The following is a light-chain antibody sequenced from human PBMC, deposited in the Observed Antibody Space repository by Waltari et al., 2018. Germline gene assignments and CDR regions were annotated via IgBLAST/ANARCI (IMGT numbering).Light chain of an antibody. Sequence: DVVMTQSPDSLAVSLGERATINCKSSQSVLYNSNNKNYLAWYQQKPGQPPKLLIYWASTRASGVPDRFSGSGSGTDFTLTISSLQAEDVAVYYCQQYYSLPMYTFGQGTKLEIK. CDR2: WAS. CDR3: QQYYSLPMYT. V-gene: IGKV4-1*01. CDR1: QSVLYNSNNKNY. J-gene: IGKJ2*01.